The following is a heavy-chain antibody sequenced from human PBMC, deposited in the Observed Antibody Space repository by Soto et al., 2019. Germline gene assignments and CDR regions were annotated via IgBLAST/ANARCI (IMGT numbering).Heavy chain of an antibody. J-gene: IGHJ6*02. Sequence: GGSLRLSCAASGFTVSSNYMSWVRQAPGKGLEWVSVIYSGGSTYYADSVKGRFTISRDNSKNTLYLQMNSLRAEDTAVYYCARDLGRWGDIVVVPAANHWSGYYYGMDVWGQGTTVTVSS. CDR1: GFTVSSNY. CDR2: IYSGGST. D-gene: IGHD2-2*01. V-gene: IGHV3-53*01. CDR3: ARDLGRWGDIVVVPAANHWSGYYYGMDV.